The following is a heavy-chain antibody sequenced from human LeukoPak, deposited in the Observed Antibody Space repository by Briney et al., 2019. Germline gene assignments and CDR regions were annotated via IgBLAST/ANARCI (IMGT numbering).Heavy chain of an antibody. D-gene: IGHD3-9*01. CDR3: ARLNYDILTGYYMSWFDP. V-gene: IGHV4-39*01. J-gene: IGHJ5*02. CDR1: GVSISSSSYY. CDR2: IYYSGST. Sequence: SETLXLTCTVSGVSISSSSYYWGWIRQPPGKGLEWIGSIYYSGSTYYNPSLKSRVTISVDTSKNQFSLKLSSVTAADTAVYYCARLNYDILTGYYMSWFDPWGQGTLVTVSS.